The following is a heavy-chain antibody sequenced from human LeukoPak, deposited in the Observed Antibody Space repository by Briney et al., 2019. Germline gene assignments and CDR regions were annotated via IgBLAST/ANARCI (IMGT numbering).Heavy chain of an antibody. CDR1: GGSFSGYY. J-gene: IGHJ4*02. CDR2: INHSGST. V-gene: IGHV4-34*01. D-gene: IGHD5-24*01. Sequence: SETLSLTCAVYGGSFSGYYWSWIRQPPGKGLEWIGEINHSGSTNYNPSLKSRVTISVDTSKNQFSLKLSSVTAADTAVYYCARWLPGDYFDYWGQGTLVTVSS. CDR3: ARWLPGDYFDY.